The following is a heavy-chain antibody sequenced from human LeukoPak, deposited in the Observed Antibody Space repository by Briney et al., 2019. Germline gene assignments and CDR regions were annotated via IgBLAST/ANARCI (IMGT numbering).Heavy chain of an antibody. D-gene: IGHD6-19*01. CDR3: ARAWGNGWYHIDY. CDR1: GGSISSYY. CDR2: IYTSGST. Sequence: SETLSLTCTVSGGSISSYYWNWIRQPPGKGLEWIGRIYTSGSTNYNPSLKSRVTMSVDTSKNQFSLKLTSVTAADTAVYYCARAWGNGWYHIDYWGQGTLVTVSS. J-gene: IGHJ4*02. V-gene: IGHV4-4*07.